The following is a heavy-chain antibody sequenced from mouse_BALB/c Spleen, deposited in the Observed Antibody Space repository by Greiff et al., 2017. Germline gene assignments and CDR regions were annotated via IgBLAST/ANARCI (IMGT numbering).Heavy chain of an antibody. Sequence: VQLKESGGGLVQPKGSLKLSCAASGFTFNTYAMHWVCQAPGKGLEWVARIRSKSNNYATYYADSVKDRFTISRDDSQSMLYLQMNNLKTEDTAMYYCVSGRDYGYSYAMDYWGQGTSVTVSS. D-gene: IGHD1-2*01. CDR3: VSGRDYGYSYAMDY. CDR2: IRSKSNNYAT. V-gene: IGHV10-3*03. CDR1: GFTFNTYA. J-gene: IGHJ4*01.